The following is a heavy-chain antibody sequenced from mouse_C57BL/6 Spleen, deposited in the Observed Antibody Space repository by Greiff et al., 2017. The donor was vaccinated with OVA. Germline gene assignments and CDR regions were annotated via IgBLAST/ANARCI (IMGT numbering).Heavy chain of an antibody. J-gene: IGHJ2*01. Sequence: VQLQESGAELVKPGASVKISCKASGYAFSSYWMNWVKQRPGKGLEWIGQIYPGDGDTNYNGKFKGKATLTADKSSSTAYMQLSSLTSEDSAVYFCARSGYDYDDILFDYWGQGTTLTVSS. V-gene: IGHV1-80*01. D-gene: IGHD2-4*01. CDR2: IYPGDGDT. CDR1: GYAFSSYW. CDR3: ARSGYDYDDILFDY.